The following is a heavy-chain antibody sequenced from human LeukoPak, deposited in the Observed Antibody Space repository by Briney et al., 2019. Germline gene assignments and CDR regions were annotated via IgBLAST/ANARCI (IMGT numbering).Heavy chain of an antibody. CDR3: ARYSSGWSPFDY. CDR2: INPSGGST. D-gene: IGHD6-19*01. V-gene: IGHV1-46*01. CDR1: GYTFTSYY. J-gene: IGHJ4*02. Sequence: GASVKVSCKASGYTFTSYYMHWVRQAPGQGLEWMGIINPSGGSTSYAQKFQGRVTMTRDTSISTAYMELSRLRSDDTAVYYCARYSSGWSPFDYWGQGTLVTVSS.